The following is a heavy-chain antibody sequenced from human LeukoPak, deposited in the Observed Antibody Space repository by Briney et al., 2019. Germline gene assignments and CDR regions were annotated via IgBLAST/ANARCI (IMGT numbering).Heavy chain of an antibody. D-gene: IGHD2-21*02. CDR3: AKTPVVTRFYYFDY. CDR2: ISGSGGST. J-gene: IGHJ4*02. Sequence: GGSLRLSCAASGFTFSSYGMSWVRQAPGKGLEWVSAISGSGGSTYYADSVKGRFTTSRDNSKNTLYLQMNSPRAEDTAVYYCAKTPVVTRFYYFDYWGQGTLVTVSS. CDR1: GFTFSSYG. V-gene: IGHV3-23*01.